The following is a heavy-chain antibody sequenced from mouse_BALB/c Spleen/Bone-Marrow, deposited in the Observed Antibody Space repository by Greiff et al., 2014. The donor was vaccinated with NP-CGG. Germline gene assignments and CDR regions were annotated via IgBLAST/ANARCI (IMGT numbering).Heavy chain of an antibody. CDR2: ISDGGIYT. CDR1: GFTFSDYY. D-gene: IGHD1-1*02. Sequence: VQLKESGGGLVKPGGSLKLSCTASGFTFSDYYMYWVRQTPEKRLEWVATISDGGIYTYYPDNVKGRFTISRDNAKNNLYLQMSSLKSEDTAMYYCARSGEKYGALDYSGQGTSVTVSS. V-gene: IGHV5-4*02. J-gene: IGHJ4*01. CDR3: ARSGEKYGALDY.